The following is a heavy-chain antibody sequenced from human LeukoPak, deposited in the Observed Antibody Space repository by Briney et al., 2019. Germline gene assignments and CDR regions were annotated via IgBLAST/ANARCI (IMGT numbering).Heavy chain of an antibody. CDR1: GYTSTSYG. D-gene: IGHD3-3*01. V-gene: IGHV1-18*01. Sequence: ASVKVSCKASGYTSTSYGISWVRQAPGQGLEWMGWISAYNGNTNYAQKLQGRVTMTTDTSTSTAYMELRSLRSDDTAVYYCAGADTIFGVVSWFDPWGQGTLVTVSS. CDR3: AGADTIFGVVSWFDP. CDR2: ISAYNGNT. J-gene: IGHJ5*02.